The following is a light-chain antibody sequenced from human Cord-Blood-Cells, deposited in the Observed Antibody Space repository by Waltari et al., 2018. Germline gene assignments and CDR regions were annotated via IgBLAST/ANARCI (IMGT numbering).Light chain of an antibody. V-gene: IGLV3-21*04. Sequence: SYVLTQPPSVSVAPGKTARINCGGNNIGCQSVHLYQQKPGQAPVLVIYYDSDRPSGIPERFSVSNSGNTATLTISRVEAGDEADYYCQVWDSSSDHYVFGTGTKVTVL. CDR1: NIGCQS. CDR2: YDS. J-gene: IGLJ1*01. CDR3: QVWDSSSDHYV.